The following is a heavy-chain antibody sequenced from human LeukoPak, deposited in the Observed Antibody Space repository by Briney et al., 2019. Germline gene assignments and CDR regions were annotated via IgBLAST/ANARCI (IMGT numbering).Heavy chain of an antibody. CDR2: IHHSGIT. J-gene: IGHJ4*02. CDR1: GASFSDYY. CDR3: AGHVADGFDY. V-gene: IGHV4-34*01. Sequence: SETLSLTCAVYGASFSDYYWTWIRQSPAKGLEWLGEIHHSGITNYHPSLKSRLTMSGDPSKNQISLNLTSMTASDTAVYYCAGHVADGFDYWGQGSLVTVSS. D-gene: IGHD5-12*01.